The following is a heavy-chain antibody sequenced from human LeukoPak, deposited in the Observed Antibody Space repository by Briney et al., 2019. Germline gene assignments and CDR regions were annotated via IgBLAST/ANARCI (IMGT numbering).Heavy chain of an antibody. CDR3: ARVTGGLDL. CDR1: GYSISSGNY. Sequence: KPSETLSLTCTVSGYSISSGNYWGWIRQPPGKGLDWIGSIFDSESTYYNSSLKSRVTISVDTSKNQISLKLSSVTAADTAVYYCARVTGGLDLWGRGTLVTVSS. J-gene: IGHJ2*01. CDR2: IFDSEST. D-gene: IGHD3-16*01. V-gene: IGHV4-38-2*02.